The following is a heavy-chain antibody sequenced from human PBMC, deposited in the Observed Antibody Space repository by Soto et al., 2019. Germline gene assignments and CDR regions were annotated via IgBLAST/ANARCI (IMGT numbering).Heavy chain of an antibody. CDR3: ARRGESSDWYIVDILLDS. CDR1: GYTFTNYW. V-gene: IGHV5-51*01. CDR2: INPADSDI. J-gene: IGHJ4*02. D-gene: IGHD6-19*01. Sequence: GESLKISCQTSGYTFTNYWIGWVRQMPGKGLEWLGIINPADSDIRYNPSFEGKVTISVDKSISTAFLQWNSLQAADTATYYCARRGESSDWYIVDILLDSSGQGSLVTVSS.